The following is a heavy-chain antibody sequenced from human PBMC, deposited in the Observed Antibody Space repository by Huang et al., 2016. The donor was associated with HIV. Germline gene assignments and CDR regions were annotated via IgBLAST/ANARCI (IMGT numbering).Heavy chain of an antibody. CDR3: ARHERWAMVRGVPQWGFDY. V-gene: IGHV4-39*01. J-gene: IGHJ4*02. D-gene: IGHD3-10*01. Sequence: QLQLQESGPGLVKPSETLSLTCTVSGGSISSSSYYWGWIRQPPGKGLEWIGTIYYMGSPFSSPSLKGRVTISVDTSKNQFSLKLSSVTAADTAVYYCARHERWAMVRGVPQWGFDYWGQGTLVTVSS. CDR2: IYYMGSP. CDR1: GGSISSSSYY.